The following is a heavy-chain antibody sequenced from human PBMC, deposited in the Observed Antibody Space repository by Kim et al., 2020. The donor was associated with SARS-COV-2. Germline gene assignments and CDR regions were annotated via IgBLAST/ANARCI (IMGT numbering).Heavy chain of an antibody. CDR1: GYTFTSYA. D-gene: IGHD3-22*01. CDR3: ARLLQTVAGKYYYDKGQPSTRTGSDY. CDR2: INTNTGNP. Sequence: ASVKVSCKASGYTFTSYAMNWVRQAPGQGLEWMGWINTNTGNPTYAQGFTGRFVFSLDTSVSTAYLQISSLKAEDTAVYYCARLLQTVAGKYYYDKGQPSTRTGSDYWGQGTLVTVSS. V-gene: IGHV7-4-1*02. J-gene: IGHJ4*02.